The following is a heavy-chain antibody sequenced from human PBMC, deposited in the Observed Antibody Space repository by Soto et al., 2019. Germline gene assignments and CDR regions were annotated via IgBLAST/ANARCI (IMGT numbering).Heavy chain of an antibody. CDR1: GPSISSYY. V-gene: IGHV4-59*01. J-gene: IGHJ5*02. CDR2: IYYSGTS. D-gene: IGHD3-22*01. CDR3: TIPRGPMIRP. Sequence: ETLSLTCPVSGPSISSYYLSWIRQPPGKGLEWIGYIYYSGTSNYNPSLKSRVTISVDTSKNQFSLKLTSATAADTAVYYFTIPRGPMIRPWGQGTLVTVSS.